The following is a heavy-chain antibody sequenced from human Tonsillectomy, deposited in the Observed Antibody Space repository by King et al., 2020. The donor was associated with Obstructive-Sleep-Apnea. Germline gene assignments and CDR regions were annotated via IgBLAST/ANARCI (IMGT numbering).Heavy chain of an antibody. CDR1: GFTFSIYA. Sequence: VQLVESGGGVVQPGRSLRLSCPASGFTFSIYAMHWVRQAPGKGLEWVALISYDGSIKYYADSVKGRFTSSRDNSKNTLFLQMNSLRAEDTAIYYCARGDYFDGRVLRGDYYYGMDVWGQGTTVTVSS. D-gene: IGHD3-22*01. CDR3: ARGDYFDGRVLRGDYYYGMDV. J-gene: IGHJ6*02. V-gene: IGHV3-30-3*01. CDR2: ISYDGSIK.